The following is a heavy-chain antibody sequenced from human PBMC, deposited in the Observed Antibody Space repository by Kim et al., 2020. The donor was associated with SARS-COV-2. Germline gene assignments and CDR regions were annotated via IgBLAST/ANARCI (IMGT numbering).Heavy chain of an antibody. CDR3: VKDHPSLEV. D-gene: IGHD3-16*02. J-gene: IGHJ6*02. V-gene: IGHV3-43*02. CDR2: IKADGIYT. CDR1: GFIFDDYA. Sequence: GGSLRLSCTASGFIFDDYAMHWVRQVPGKGLEWISLIKADGIYTYYADSVKGRFTISRDNSKNSLYLQMNTLRSEDSALYYCVKDHPSLEVWGQGTTVT.